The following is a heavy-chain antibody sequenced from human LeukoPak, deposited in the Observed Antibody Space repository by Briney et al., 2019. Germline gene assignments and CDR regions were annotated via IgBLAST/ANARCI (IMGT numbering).Heavy chain of an antibody. Sequence: WIRQPPGKGLEWIGYIYHSGSTYYNPSLKSRVTISVDRSKNQFSLKLSSVTAADTAVYYCARITMVRGVIIGTFDYWGQGTLVTVSS. CDR2: IYHSGST. V-gene: IGHV4-30-2*01. J-gene: IGHJ4*02. CDR3: ARITMVRGVIIGTFDY. D-gene: IGHD3-10*01.